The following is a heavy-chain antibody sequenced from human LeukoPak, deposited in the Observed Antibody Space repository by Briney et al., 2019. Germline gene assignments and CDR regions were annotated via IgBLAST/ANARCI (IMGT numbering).Heavy chain of an antibody. D-gene: IGHD3-9*01. CDR2: IIPIFGTA. V-gene: IGHV1-69*13. J-gene: IGHJ1*01. CDR1: GGTFSSYA. Sequence: ASVKVSCKASGGTFSSYAISWVRQAPGQGLEWMGGIIPIFGTANYAQKFQGRVTITADESTSTAYMELSSLRSEDTAVYYCASAPVLRYFDWPSSFQHWGRGTLVTVSS. CDR3: ASAPVLRYFDWPSSFQH.